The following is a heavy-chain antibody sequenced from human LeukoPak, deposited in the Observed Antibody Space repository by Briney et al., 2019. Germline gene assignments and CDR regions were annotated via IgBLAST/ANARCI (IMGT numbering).Heavy chain of an antibody. CDR3: ARGGRVVITY. CDR2: INHSGST. Sequence: SETLSLTCAGYGGSFSGYYWSWIRQPPGKGLEWIGEINHSGSTNYNPSLKSRVTISVDTSKNQFSLKLSSVTAADTAVYYCARGGRVVITYWGQGTLVTVSS. D-gene: IGHD3-22*01. J-gene: IGHJ4*02. CDR1: GGSFSGYY. V-gene: IGHV4-34*01.